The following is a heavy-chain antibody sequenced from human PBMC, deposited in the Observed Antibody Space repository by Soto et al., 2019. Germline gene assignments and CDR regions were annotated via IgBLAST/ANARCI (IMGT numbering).Heavy chain of an antibody. CDR1: GVPLTSGTYY. CDR2: IFYGGST. CDR3: ATTEDYFDY. Sequence: SETLSLTCTVSGVPLTSGTYYWSWIRQHPGKVLEWIGYIFYGGSTDYNPSLKSRVNIXXXXSXNXFXLKXXSVTAADTAVYFCATTEDYFDYWGQGTLVTVSS. J-gene: IGHJ4*02. V-gene: IGHV4-31*03.